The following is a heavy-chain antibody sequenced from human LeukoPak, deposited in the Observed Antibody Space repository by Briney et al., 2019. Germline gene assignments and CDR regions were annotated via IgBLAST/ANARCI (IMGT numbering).Heavy chain of an antibody. CDR3: ARGRPIDH. CDR2: IYGGSTT. J-gene: IGHJ4*02. Sequence: GGSLRLSCAASRFTVSSNSMSWVSQAPGKGLEWVSIIYGGSTTYDADSVKGRFTISRDNSKNRLYLQMNSLRAEDTAFYYCARGRPIDHWGQGTLVTVSS. CDR1: RFTVSSNS. V-gene: IGHV3-53*01. D-gene: IGHD6-25*01.